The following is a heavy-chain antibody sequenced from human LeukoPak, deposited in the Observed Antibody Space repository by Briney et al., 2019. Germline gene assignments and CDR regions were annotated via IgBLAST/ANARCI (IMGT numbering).Heavy chain of an antibody. J-gene: IGHJ4*02. CDR3: ARPAVRGVIIISYYFDY. V-gene: IGHV3-23*01. CDR2: ISATRGNT. Sequence: GGSLRLSCVASGFTFTNYAMSWVRQPPGKGLEWVSAISATRGNTYYADSVQGRFSISRDNSKNTLYLQMNSLRAEDTAVYYCARPAVRGVIIISYYFDYWGQGTLVTVSS. CDR1: GFTFTNYA. D-gene: IGHD3-10*01.